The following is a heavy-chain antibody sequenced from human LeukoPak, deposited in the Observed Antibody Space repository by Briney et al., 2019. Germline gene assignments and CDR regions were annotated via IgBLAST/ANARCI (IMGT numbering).Heavy chain of an antibody. CDR3: ARAAGVVVTEYYFDY. Sequence: GGSLRLSCAVSGFTFSSYSINWVRQAPGKGLEWVSSISSSSSYIYYADSVKGRFTISRDNAKNSLYLQMNSLRAEDTAVYYCARAAGVVVTEYYFDYWGQGTLVTVSS. CDR2: ISSSSSYI. D-gene: IGHD3-22*01. CDR1: GFTFSSYS. V-gene: IGHV3-21*01. J-gene: IGHJ4*02.